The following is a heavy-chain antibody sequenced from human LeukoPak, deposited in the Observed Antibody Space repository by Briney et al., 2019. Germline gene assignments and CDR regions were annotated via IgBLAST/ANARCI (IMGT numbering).Heavy chain of an antibody. J-gene: IGHJ4*02. CDR3: ARDVLTLIAAAGTEVYYFDY. D-gene: IGHD6-13*01. V-gene: IGHV3-7*03. Sequence: GGSLILSCAASGFTFSSYWLSWVRQAPGKGLEWVANIKQDGSEKYYVDSVKGRFTISRDNAKNSLYLQMNSLRAEDTAVYYCARDVLTLIAAAGTEVYYFDYWGQGTLVTVSS. CDR1: GFTFSSYW. CDR2: IKQDGSEK.